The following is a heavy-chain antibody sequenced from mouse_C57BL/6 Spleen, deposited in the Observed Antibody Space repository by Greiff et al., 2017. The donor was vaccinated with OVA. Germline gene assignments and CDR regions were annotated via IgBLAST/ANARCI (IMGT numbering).Heavy chain of an antibody. V-gene: IGHV5-4*01. CDR1: GFTFSSYA. D-gene: IGHD4-1*01. CDR3: ARDQGGLTGTLFDY. Sequence: DVKVEESGGGLVKPGGSLKLSCAASGFTFSSYAMSWVRQTPEKRLEWVATISDGGSYTYYPDNVKGRFTISRDNAKNNLYLQMSHLKSEDTAMYYCARDQGGLTGTLFDYWGQGTTLTVSS. J-gene: IGHJ2*01. CDR2: ISDGGSYT.